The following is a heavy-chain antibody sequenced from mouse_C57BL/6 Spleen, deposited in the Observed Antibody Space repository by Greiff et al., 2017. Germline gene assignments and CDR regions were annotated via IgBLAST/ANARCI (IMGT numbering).Heavy chain of an antibody. Sequence: VQLQQSGAELVKPGASVKISCKASGYAFSSYWMNWVKQRPGKGLEWIGQIYPRDGDTNYNGKFKGKATLTADKSSSTAYMQLSSLTSEDSAVYFCARGVSLYAMDYWGQGTSVTVSS. CDR3: ARGVSLYAMDY. CDR1: GYAFSSYW. J-gene: IGHJ4*01. V-gene: IGHV1-80*01. CDR2: IYPRDGDT.